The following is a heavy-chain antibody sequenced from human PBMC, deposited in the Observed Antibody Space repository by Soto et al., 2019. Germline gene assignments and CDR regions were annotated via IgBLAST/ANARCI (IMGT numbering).Heavy chain of an antibody. CDR3: ARVPTH. V-gene: IGHV4-30-2*01. J-gene: IGHJ4*02. Sequence: SETLSLTCAVSGGSISSRGYSWSWNRQPPGKGLEWIGYIYHSGSTYYNPSLKSRVTISVDRSKNQFSLKLSSVTAADTAVYYCARVPTHWGQGTLVTVSS. CDR2: IYHSGST. CDR1: GGSISSRGYS.